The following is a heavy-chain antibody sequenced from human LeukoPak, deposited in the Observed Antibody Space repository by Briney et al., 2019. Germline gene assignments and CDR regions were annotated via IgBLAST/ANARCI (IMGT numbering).Heavy chain of an antibody. D-gene: IGHD3-22*01. CDR2: INPNSGGT. Sequence: GASVKVSCKASGYTFTGYYMHWVRQAPGQGLEWMGWINPNSGGTNYAQKFQGRVTMTRDTSISTAYMELSRLRSDDTAVYYCARGPGYYYDSSGYYYGPYYFDYWGQGTLVTVSS. J-gene: IGHJ4*02. CDR3: ARGPGYYYDSSGYYYGPYYFDY. V-gene: IGHV1-2*02. CDR1: GYTFTGYY.